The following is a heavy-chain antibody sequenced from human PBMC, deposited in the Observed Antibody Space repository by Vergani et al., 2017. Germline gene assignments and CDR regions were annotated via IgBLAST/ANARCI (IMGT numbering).Heavy chain of an antibody. Sequence: QVQLVESGGGVVQPGMSLRLSCAASGFTFRSYGMHWVRQAPGKGLEWVAVIWYYGSNKYYADAVKGRFTISRDNSKNTLYLQMNSLRAEDTAVYYCARDRAMVRGVIPNDGMDVWGQGTTVTVSS. J-gene: IGHJ6*02. V-gene: IGHV3-33*01. CDR1: GFTFRSYG. CDR3: ARDRAMVRGVIPNDGMDV. D-gene: IGHD3-10*01. CDR2: IWYYGSNK.